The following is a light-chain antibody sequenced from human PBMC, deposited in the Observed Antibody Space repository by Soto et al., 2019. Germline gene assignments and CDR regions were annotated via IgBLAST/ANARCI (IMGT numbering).Light chain of an antibody. CDR1: QGISTY. J-gene: IGKJ1*01. V-gene: IGKV1-27*01. CDR2: AAS. CDR3: QKYNGAPWT. Sequence: DIQMTQSPSSLSASVGDRVTITCRASQGISTYLAWYQQKPGKVPKLLIYAASTLQSGVPSRFSGSGSGTDFTLTISSLQPEDVATYYCQKYNGAPWTFGQGTKVEIE.